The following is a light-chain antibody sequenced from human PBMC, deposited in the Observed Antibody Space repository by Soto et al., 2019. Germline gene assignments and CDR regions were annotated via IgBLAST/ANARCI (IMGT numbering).Light chain of an antibody. CDR3: QQYNSYSWT. Sequence: DIPMTQSPSTLSASVGDRVTITCRASQGISSWLAWYQQKPGKAPKLLIYDASSLESGVPSRFSGSGSGTEFTLTISSLQPDDFATYYCQQYNSYSWTFGQGTKVEIK. CDR1: QGISSW. J-gene: IGKJ1*01. CDR2: DAS. V-gene: IGKV1-5*01.